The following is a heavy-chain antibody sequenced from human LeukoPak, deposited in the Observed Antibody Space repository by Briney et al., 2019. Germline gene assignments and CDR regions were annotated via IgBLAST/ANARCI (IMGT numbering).Heavy chain of an antibody. CDR1: GFTFSSYA. CDR3: AKDWPVSGDHYSPFDY. V-gene: IGHV3-23*01. D-gene: IGHD4-11*01. CDR2: ISRSGTNT. Sequence: PGRSLRLSCAASGFTFSSYAMHWVRQAPGMGLEWVAAISRSGTNTYYVDSVKGRFTISRDSSKSTLHLQMDSLRAEDTAVYYCAKDWPVSGDHYSPFDYWGQGTLVTVSS. J-gene: IGHJ4*02.